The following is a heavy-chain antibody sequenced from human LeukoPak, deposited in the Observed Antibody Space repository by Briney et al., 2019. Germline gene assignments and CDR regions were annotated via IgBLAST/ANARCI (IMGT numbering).Heavy chain of an antibody. V-gene: IGHV3-21*01. J-gene: IGHJ3*02. D-gene: IGHD3-3*01. CDR2: ISSSSSYI. CDR1: GFTFSSYS. Sequence: GGSLRPSCAASGFTFSSYSMNWVRQAPGKGLEWVSSISSSSSYIYYADSVKGRFTISRDNAKNSLYLQMNSLRAEDTAVYYCARSSQDFWSGYSDAFDIWGQGTMVTVSS. CDR3: ARSSQDFWSGYSDAFDI.